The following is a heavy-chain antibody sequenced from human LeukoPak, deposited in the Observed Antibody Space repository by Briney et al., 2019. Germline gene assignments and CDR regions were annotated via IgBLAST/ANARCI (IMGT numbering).Heavy chain of an antibody. CDR1: GFTFSSHW. D-gene: IGHD6-13*01. Sequence: GGSLRLSCSASGFTFSSHWMTWVRQAPGKGPEWVASINKDGSEQYYVDSVKGRFTISRDNAKNSLSLQVSSLRAEDTAVYYCTRGGATSSWYWFFWGQGTLVTVSS. J-gene: IGHJ4*02. V-gene: IGHV3-7*01. CDR2: INKDGSEQ. CDR3: TRGGATSSWYWFF.